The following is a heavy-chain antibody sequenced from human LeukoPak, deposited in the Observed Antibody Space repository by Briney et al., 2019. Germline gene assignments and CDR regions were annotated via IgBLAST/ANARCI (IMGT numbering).Heavy chain of an antibody. CDR3: ARPDCTGGDCYSYATYFFVY. CDR2: LGYDESYK. Sequence: PGRSPRLSCAASGFSFSSYGMHWVRQAPGNRLEWGAVLGYDESYKFYADSVKGRFTISRDNSNNTLYLQMNSLRAEDTAVYYCARPDCTGGDCYSYATYFFVYWGQGTVVSVFS. J-gene: IGHJ4*02. V-gene: IGHV3-33*01. D-gene: IGHD2-15*01. CDR1: GFSFSSYG.